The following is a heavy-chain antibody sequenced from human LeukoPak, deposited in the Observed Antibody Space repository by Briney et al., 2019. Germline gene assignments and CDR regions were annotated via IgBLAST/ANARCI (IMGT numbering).Heavy chain of an antibody. Sequence: TGRSLRLSCAAPGFTFSSYAMHWVRQAPGKGLEWVAVISYDGSNKYYADSVKGRFTISRDNSKNTLYLQMNSLRAEDTAVYYCARDRHSGYDFRQSYYFDYWGQGTLVTVSS. CDR1: GFTFSSYA. V-gene: IGHV3-30*04. D-gene: IGHD5-12*01. CDR2: ISYDGSNK. J-gene: IGHJ4*02. CDR3: ARDRHSGYDFRQSYYFDY.